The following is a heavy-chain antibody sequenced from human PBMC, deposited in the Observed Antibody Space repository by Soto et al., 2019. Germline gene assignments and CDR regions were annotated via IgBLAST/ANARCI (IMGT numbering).Heavy chain of an antibody. J-gene: IGHJ4*02. D-gene: IGHD6-19*01. V-gene: IGHV4-39*02. CDR3: ARAAPYSSGPVLDY. CDR2: IYYSGST. Sequence: SETLSLTCTVSGGSISSSSYYWGWIRQPPGKGLEWIGSIYYSGSTYYNPSLKSRVTISVDTSKNHFSLKLSSVTAADTAVYYCARAAPYSSGPVLDYWGQGTLVTVSS. CDR1: GGSISSSSYY.